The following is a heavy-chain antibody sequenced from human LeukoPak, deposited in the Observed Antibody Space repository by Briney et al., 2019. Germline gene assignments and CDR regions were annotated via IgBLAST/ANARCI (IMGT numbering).Heavy chain of an antibody. V-gene: IGHV4-34*01. Sequence: PETLSLTCAVYGGSFSGYYWSWIRQPPGKGLEWIGEINHSGSTNYNPSLKSRVTISVDTSKNQFSLKLSSVTAADTAVYYCARALWGDILTGVRFDYWGQGTLVTVSS. CDR1: GGSFSGYY. CDR2: INHSGST. D-gene: IGHD3-9*01. CDR3: ARALWGDILTGVRFDY. J-gene: IGHJ4*02.